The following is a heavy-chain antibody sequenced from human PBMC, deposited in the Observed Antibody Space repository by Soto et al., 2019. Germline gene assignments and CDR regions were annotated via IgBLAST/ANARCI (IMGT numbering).Heavy chain of an antibody. Sequence: GGSLRLSCAGSGFIFSSYAMHWVRQAPGKGLEWVAIISYDGSDKYYADSVRGRLTVSRDNSKNTLYLQMNSLSAEDTAVYYCAREVPAPIDYYYGMDVWGQGTTVTFSS. CDR3: AREVPAPIDYYYGMDV. D-gene: IGHD1-1*01. CDR1: GFIFSSYA. J-gene: IGHJ6*02. CDR2: ISYDGSDK. V-gene: IGHV3-30-3*01.